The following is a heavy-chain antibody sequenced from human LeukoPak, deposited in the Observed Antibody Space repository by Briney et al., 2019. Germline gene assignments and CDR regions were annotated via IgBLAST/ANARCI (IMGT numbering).Heavy chain of an antibody. CDR1: GGTFSSYA. CDR3: ASSPRGYSYGTYFDY. D-gene: IGHD5-18*01. CDR2: IILIFGTA. J-gene: IGHJ4*02. Sequence: GASVKVSCKASGGTFSSYAISWVRQAPGQGLEWMGGIILIFGTANYAQKFQGRVTITTDESTSTAYMELSSLRSEDTAVYYCASSPRGYSYGTYFDYWGQGTLVTVSS. V-gene: IGHV1-69*05.